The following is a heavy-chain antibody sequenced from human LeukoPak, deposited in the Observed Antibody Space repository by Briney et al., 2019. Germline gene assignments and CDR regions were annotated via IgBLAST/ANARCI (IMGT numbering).Heavy chain of an antibody. Sequence: GGSLRLSCAASGFTFSNYWMTWVRQAPGKGLEWVANINRDGSERYYVDYVKGGFTISRDDAKSSLYLQMNSLRAEDTAVYYCPRRNAMDVWAQGTTVIVFS. V-gene: IGHV3-7*03. J-gene: IGHJ6*02. CDR3: PRRNAMDV. CDR1: GFTFSNYW. CDR2: INRDGSER.